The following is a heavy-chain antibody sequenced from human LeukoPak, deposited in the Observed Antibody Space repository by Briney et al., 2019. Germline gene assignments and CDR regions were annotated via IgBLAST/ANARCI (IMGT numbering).Heavy chain of an antibody. CDR3: ARRAGAYSHPYDY. CDR1: GFTFDDYA. J-gene: IGHJ4*02. V-gene: IGHV3-9*01. D-gene: IGHD4/OR15-4a*01. CDR2: VSWNSGSI. Sequence: GGSLRLSCAASGFTFDDYAMHWVRQAPGKGLEWVSGVSWNSGSIGYADSVKGRFTISRDNAKNSLYLQMNSLRAEDTAVYYCARRAGAYSHPYDYWGQGTLVTVSS.